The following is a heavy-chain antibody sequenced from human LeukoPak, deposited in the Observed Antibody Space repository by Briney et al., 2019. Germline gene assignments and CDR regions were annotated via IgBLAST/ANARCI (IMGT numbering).Heavy chain of an antibody. V-gene: IGHV1-46*01. D-gene: IGHD6-13*01. Sequence: ASVKVSCKASGGTFSSYAISWVRQAPGQGLEWMGIINPSGGSTSYAQKFQGRVTMTRDTSTSTVYMELSSLRSEDTAVYYCARDMYSTRYYYYYMDVWGKGTTVTISS. CDR2: INPSGGST. J-gene: IGHJ6*03. CDR3: ARDMYSTRYYYYYMDV. CDR1: GGTFSSYA.